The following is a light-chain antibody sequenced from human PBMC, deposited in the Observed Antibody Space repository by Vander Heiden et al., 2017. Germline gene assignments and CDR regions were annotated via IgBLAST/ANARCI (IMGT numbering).Light chain of an antibody. Sequence: DIQMTQSPSSLSASVGDKVTITCRASQSISSYLNWYQQKLGKAPKLLIYAASSSQSAVQSRLSATASRTDFTITISSLHPEDLAKYYSQWCETTPITFTGGTK. CDR1: QSISSY. CDR2: AAS. V-gene: IGKV1-39*01. CDR3: QWCETTPIT. J-gene: IGKJ4*01.